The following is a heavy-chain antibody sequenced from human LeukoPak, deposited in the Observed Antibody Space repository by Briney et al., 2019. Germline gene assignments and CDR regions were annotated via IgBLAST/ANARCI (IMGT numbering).Heavy chain of an antibody. CDR1: GFTFDDYA. CDR2: ISWNSGSI. J-gene: IGHJ4*02. CDR3: AKDASIAVAGYYFDY. Sequence: PGGSLRLSCAASGFTFDDYAMHWVRQAPGKGLEWVSGISWNSGSIGYADSVKGRFTISRDNAKNSLYLQMNSLRAEDTALYYCAKDASIAVAGYYFDYWGQGTLVTVSS. D-gene: IGHD6-19*01. V-gene: IGHV3-9*01.